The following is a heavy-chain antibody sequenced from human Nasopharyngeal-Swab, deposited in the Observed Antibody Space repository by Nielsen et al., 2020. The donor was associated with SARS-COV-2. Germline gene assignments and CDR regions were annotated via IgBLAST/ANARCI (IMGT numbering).Heavy chain of an antibody. V-gene: IGHV3-66*01. D-gene: IGHD3-10*01. Sequence: GGSLRLSCAASGFTVSSNYMNWVRQAPGKGLEWVSVIYTGGSTYYADSVKGRFTISRGNSKNTLYLQMNSLRAEDTAVYYCAILEGNGSGSPWGQGTLVTVSS. CDR2: IYTGGST. J-gene: IGHJ5*02. CDR3: AILEGNGSGSP. CDR1: GFTVSSNY.